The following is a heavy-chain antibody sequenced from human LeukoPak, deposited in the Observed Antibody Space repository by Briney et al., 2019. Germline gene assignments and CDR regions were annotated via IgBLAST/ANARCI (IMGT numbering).Heavy chain of an antibody. V-gene: IGHV3-30-3*01. D-gene: IGHD4-11*01. CDR1: GFTFSSYA. J-gene: IGHJ4*02. Sequence: GGSLRLSCAASGFTFSSYAMHWVRQAPGKGLEWVAVISYDGSNKYYADSVKGRFTISRDNSKNTLYLQMNSLRAEDTAVYYCASYSNHEDYWGQGTLVTVSS. CDR3: ASYSNHEDY. CDR2: ISYDGSNK.